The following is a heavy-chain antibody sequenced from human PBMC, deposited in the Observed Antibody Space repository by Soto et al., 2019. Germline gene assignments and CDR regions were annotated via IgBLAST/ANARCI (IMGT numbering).Heavy chain of an antibody. CDR3: AKAWGGMVSNWFDS. V-gene: IGHV1-69*12. J-gene: IGHJ5*01. CDR1: GGTFSSYA. D-gene: IGHD2-21*01. Sequence: QVQLVQSGAEVKKPGSSVKVSCKASGGTFSSYAISWVRQAPGQGLEWMGGIIPIFGTANYAQKFQGRVTITADESGGTAHMELSSPRTEDTAVYSGAKAWGGMVSNWFDSWGQGSLVTVAS. CDR2: IIPIFGTA.